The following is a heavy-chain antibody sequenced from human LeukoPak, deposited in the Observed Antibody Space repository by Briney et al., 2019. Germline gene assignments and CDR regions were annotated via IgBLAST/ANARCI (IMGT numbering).Heavy chain of an antibody. V-gene: IGHV5-51*01. J-gene: IGHJ4*02. D-gene: IGHD4-23*01. Sequence: GDSLKISCKGSGYTFPSYWIGWVRQTPGKGLEWMGIIYPGDSDTRYSPTFQGQVTISADKSISTAYLQWGSLKASDTAMYYCARVVSLSVVTSPFDSWGQGTLVTVSS. CDR2: IYPGDSDT. CDR3: ARVVSLSVVTSPFDS. CDR1: GYTFPSYW.